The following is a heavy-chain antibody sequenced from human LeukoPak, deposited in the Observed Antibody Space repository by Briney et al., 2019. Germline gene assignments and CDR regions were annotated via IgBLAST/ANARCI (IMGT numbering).Heavy chain of an antibody. CDR2: ISYDGSNK. Sequence: PGGSLRLSCAASGFTFSSYGMHWVRQAPGKGLEWVAVISYDGSNKYYADSVKGRFTISRDNSKNTLYLQMNSLRAEDTAVYYCAKKAGSGWFEDYWGQGTLVTVSS. D-gene: IGHD6-19*01. CDR1: GFTFSSYG. J-gene: IGHJ4*02. V-gene: IGHV3-33*06. CDR3: AKKAGSGWFEDY.